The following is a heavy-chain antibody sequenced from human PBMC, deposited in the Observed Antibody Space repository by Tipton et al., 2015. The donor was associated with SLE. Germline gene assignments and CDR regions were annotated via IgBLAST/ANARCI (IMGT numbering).Heavy chain of an antibody. CDR2: TYVTGLI. D-gene: IGHD2-21*01. CDR3: ARERLRCGGDCYPDWFDP. CDR1: GGSISSESHY. J-gene: IGHJ5*02. Sequence: TLSLTCTVSGGSISSESHYWSWIRQTAGKGLEWIGRTYVTGLINYNPSLKSRVTISIDTTKNQFSLKLSSVTAADTAVYYCARERLRCGGDCYPDWFDPWGQGTLVTVSS. V-gene: IGHV4-61*02.